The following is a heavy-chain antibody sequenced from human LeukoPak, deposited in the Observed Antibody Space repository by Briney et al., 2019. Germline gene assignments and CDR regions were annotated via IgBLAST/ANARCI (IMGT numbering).Heavy chain of an antibody. Sequence: GGSLRLSCAASGFTFRNYAMSWVRQAPERGLEWVSTISSRGDSTYDADSVKGRFTVSRDNSKNSLYLQMNNVRVEDTAVYCCAKGPRPDLTVAHTVENWGQGTLVTVSS. D-gene: IGHD4-23*01. J-gene: IGHJ4*02. CDR3: AKGPRPDLTVAHTVEN. V-gene: IGHV3-23*01. CDR2: ISSRGDST. CDR1: GFTFRNYA.